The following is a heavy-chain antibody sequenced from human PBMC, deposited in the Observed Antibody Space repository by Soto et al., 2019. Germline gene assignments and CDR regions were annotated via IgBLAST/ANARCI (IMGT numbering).Heavy chain of an antibody. V-gene: IGHV4-30-4*01. CDR2: IFYSGST. Sequence: PSETLSLTCSVSGGSITSTDYYWSWFRQPPGKRLEWIGYIFYSGSTYYNPSLKSRVAFSVDTSKNQFSLQLTSVTAADTAVYYCAKYYCSGTRCFLFDSWGQGTRVTVSS. D-gene: IGHD2-2*01. CDR3: AKYYCSGTRCFLFDS. CDR1: GGSITSTDYY. J-gene: IGHJ4*02.